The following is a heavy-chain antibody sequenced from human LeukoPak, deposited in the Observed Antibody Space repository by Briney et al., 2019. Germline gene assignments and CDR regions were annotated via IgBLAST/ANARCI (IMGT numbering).Heavy chain of an antibody. CDR1: GYTFTGYY. Sequence: GASVKVSCKASGYTFTGYYMHWVRQAPGQGLEWMGWINPSSGGTNYAQKFQGRVTMTRDTSISTAYVELSRLRSDDTAVYYCARLIGSRGYCSGGSCRQRFDPWGQGTLVTVSS. D-gene: IGHD2-15*01. V-gene: IGHV1-2*02. CDR3: ARLIGSRGYCSGGSCRQRFDP. J-gene: IGHJ5*02. CDR2: INPSSGGT.